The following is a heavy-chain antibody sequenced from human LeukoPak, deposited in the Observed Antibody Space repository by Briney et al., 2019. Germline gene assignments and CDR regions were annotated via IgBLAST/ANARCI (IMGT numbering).Heavy chain of an antibody. CDR1: GYTFTSYY. CDR2: ISAYNGNT. CDR3: ARAIKTVWIHYYYMDV. D-gene: IGHD5-18*01. Sequence: GASVKVSCKASGYTFTSYYMHWVRQAPGQGLEWMGWISAYNGNTNYAQKLQGRVTMTTDTSTSTAYMELRSLRSDDTAVYYCARAIKTVWIHYYYMDVWGKGTTVTISS. V-gene: IGHV1-18*04. J-gene: IGHJ6*03.